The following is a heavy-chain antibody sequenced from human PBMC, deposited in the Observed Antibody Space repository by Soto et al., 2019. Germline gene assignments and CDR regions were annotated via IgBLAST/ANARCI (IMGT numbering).Heavy chain of an antibody. CDR2: IDPSDSYT. J-gene: IGHJ4*03. D-gene: IGHD6-19*01. Sequence: GESLKISCKGSGYRFTSYWISWVRQMPGKGLAWMGRIDPSDSYTNYSPSFQGHVTILVDKSNTTAYLQWSSLKTSDTAIYYCVRQEGYSSGWYGFPSIGGQGTLVTAPQ. CDR3: VRQEGYSSGWYGFPSI. V-gene: IGHV5-10-1*01. CDR1: GYRFTSYW.